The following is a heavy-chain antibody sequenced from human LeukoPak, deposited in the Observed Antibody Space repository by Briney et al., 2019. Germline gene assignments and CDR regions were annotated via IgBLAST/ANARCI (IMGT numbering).Heavy chain of an antibody. D-gene: IGHD5-24*01. CDR3: ARGRDGSY. J-gene: IGHJ4*02. Sequence: GGSLRLSCAASRFTFSSYWMTWVRQAPGKGLEWVANIKYDESEKYLVESVKGRFTISRDNAKNSVFLQMNSLRVEDTAVYYCARGRDGSYWGQGTRVTVSS. V-gene: IGHV3-7*01. CDR2: IKYDESEK. CDR1: RFTFSSYW.